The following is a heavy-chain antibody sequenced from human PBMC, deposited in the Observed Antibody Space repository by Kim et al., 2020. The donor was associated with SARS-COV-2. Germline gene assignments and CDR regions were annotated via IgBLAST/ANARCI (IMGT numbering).Heavy chain of an antibody. CDR3: ARFATSSSYYYYSGIDI. V-gene: IGHV1-3*01. D-gene: IGHD6-6*01. CDR1: GYTFTSYA. Sequence: ASVKVSCKASGYTFTSYAMHWVRQAPGQRLEWIGWINAGNGNTTYSQKFQGRVTITRDTSASTTYMELSSLRSEDTAVYYCARFATSSSYYYYSGIDIWGRGTTGTISS. CDR2: INAGNGNT. J-gene: IGHJ6*02.